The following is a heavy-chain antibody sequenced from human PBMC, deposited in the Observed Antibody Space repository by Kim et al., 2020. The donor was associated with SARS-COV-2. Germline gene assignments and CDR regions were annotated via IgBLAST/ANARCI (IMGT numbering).Heavy chain of an antibody. V-gene: IGHV3-30-3*01. Sequence: GGSLRLSCAASGFTFSSYAMHWVRQAPGKGLEWVAVISYDGSNKYYTDSVKGRFTISRDNSKNTLYLQMNSLRAEDTAVYYCARGALTEYQLLSSYYFDYWGQGTLVTVSS. CDR1: GFTFSSYA. CDR3: ARGALTEYQLLSSYYFDY. CDR2: ISYDGSNK. D-gene: IGHD2-2*01. J-gene: IGHJ4*02.